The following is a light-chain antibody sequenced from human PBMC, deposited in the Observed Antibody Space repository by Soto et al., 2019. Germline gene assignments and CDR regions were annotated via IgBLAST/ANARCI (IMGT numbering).Light chain of an antibody. CDR1: QSVSSNF. V-gene: IGKV3-20*01. Sequence: EIVLTQSPGTLSLSPGERATLSCRASQSVSSNFLAWYQQKPGQAPRLLVYGACVRATGIPYRFSGSGSGTGFTLKISRVESEEFAVYYCLLYGSSSPWTFGQGTKVEIK. CDR3: LLYGSSSPWT. CDR2: GAC. J-gene: IGKJ1*01.